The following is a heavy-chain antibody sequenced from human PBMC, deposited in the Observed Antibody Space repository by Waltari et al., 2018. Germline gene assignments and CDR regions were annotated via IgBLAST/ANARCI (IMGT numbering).Heavy chain of an antibody. Sequence: EVQLVQSGAEVKKPGESLKISCKGSGYSFTSYWIGWVRQMPGKGLEWMGLIYPGDSDTRYSPSCQGQVTISADKSISTAYLQWSSLKASDTAMYYCARPARQWLAKAAFDIWGQGTMVTVSS. J-gene: IGHJ3*02. CDR2: IYPGDSDT. CDR1: GYSFTSYW. V-gene: IGHV5-51*01. D-gene: IGHD6-19*01. CDR3: ARPARQWLAKAAFDI.